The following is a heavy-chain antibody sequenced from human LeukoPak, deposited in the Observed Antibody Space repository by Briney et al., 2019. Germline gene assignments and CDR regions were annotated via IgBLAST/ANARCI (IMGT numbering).Heavy chain of an antibody. CDR3: AREPSGNFGQLVSSAEYFQH. CDR2: ISFDGDNE. D-gene: IGHD5/OR15-5a*01. CDR1: GFTFSNYA. J-gene: IGHJ1*01. V-gene: IGHV3-30-3*01. Sequence: PGGSLRLSCATSGFTFSNYAIHWVRQAPGKGLEWVADISFDGDNEHYADSVRGRFMISRDTSKNTVYLQMNSLTIEDTAVYYCAREPSGNFGQLVSSAEYFQHWGQGTRVTVSS.